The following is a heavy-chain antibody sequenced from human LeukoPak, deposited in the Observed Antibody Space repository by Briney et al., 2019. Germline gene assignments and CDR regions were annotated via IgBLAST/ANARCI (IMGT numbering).Heavy chain of an antibody. CDR2: IYYTGST. J-gene: IGHJ4*02. D-gene: IGHD3-10*01. V-gene: IGHV4-39*01. Sequence: SETLSLTCTVSGGSISSSSYYWGWIRQPPRKGLEWIGSIYYTGSTYYNPSLKSLVTISVDTSKNQFSLKLSSVTAADTAVYYCARHTGGRPQYYGSGRFYRLEYFDYWGQGTLVTVSS. CDR3: ARHTGGRPQYYGSGRFYRLEYFDY. CDR1: GGSISSSSYY.